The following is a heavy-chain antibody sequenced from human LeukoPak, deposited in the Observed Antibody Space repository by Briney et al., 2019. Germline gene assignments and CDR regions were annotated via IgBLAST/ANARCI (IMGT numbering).Heavy chain of an antibody. D-gene: IGHD6-19*01. CDR3: AKDKFIAVAGRGFDY. CDR2: ISSSSSYI. Sequence: GGSLRLSCAASGFTFSSYSMNWVRQAPGKGLEWVSSISSSSSYIYYADSVKGRFTISRDNAKNSLYLQMNSLRAEDTALYYCAKDKFIAVAGRGFDYWGQGTLVTVSS. J-gene: IGHJ4*02. CDR1: GFTFSSYS. V-gene: IGHV3-21*04.